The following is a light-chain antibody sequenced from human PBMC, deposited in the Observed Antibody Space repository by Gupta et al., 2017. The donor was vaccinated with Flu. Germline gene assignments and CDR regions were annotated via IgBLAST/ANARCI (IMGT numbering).Light chain of an antibody. CDR3: QQYGGWPRT. CDR1: QGIKTN. J-gene: IGKJ1*01. Sequence: EVLMTQSQAALSVSPGERTTLFCRASQGIKTNLAWYQQRPGQAPRLILWGAATRPTGIPARFSGSGSGTEFTLTISSLQSEDFAVYYCQQYGGWPRTFGQGTKVDIK. CDR2: GAA. V-gene: IGKV3-15*01.